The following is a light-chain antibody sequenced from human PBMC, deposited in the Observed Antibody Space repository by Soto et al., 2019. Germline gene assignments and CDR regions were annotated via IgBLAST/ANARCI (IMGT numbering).Light chain of an antibody. CDR2: EVS. CDR3: TSFTSVTRYV. V-gene: IGLV2-14*01. CDR1: SSDVGGYKY. Sequence: QSVLTQPASVSGSPGQSITISCTGTSSDVGGYKYVSWYQHHPGKAPKLIIFEVSNRPSGVSDRFSGSKSGSTASLTISGLQAEDEADYYCTSFTSVTRYVFGTGTKVTVL. J-gene: IGLJ1*01.